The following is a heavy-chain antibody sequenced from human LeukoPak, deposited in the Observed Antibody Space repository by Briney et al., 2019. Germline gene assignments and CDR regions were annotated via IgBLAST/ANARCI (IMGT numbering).Heavy chain of an antibody. CDR1: GFTFSSYA. Sequence: GGSLRLSCAASGFTFSSYAMNWVGKAQGKGREWVSAIIGSGGSTYYADSVKGRFAISRDNSKNTLYLQVSSLRAEDTAVYYCAKGYDSSGYYEGPDYWGQGTLVTVSS. CDR3: AKGYDSSGYYEGPDY. V-gene: IGHV3-23*01. D-gene: IGHD3-22*01. J-gene: IGHJ4*02. CDR2: IIGSGGST.